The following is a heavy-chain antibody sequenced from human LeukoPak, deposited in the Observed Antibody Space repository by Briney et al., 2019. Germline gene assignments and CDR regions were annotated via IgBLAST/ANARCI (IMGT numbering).Heavy chain of an antibody. CDR3: AKDALVGNYGSGSKIYGLDV. V-gene: IGHV3-30*18. D-gene: IGHD3-10*01. CDR1: GFTFSSYG. J-gene: IGHJ6*02. CDR2: ISYDGSSK. Sequence: GRSLRLSCAASGFTFSSYGMHWVRQAPGKGLEWVAVISYDGSSKYYADYVKGRFTISRDNSKKTLYLQMNSLRAEDTAVYYCAKDALVGNYGSGSKIYGLDVWGQGTTVTVSS.